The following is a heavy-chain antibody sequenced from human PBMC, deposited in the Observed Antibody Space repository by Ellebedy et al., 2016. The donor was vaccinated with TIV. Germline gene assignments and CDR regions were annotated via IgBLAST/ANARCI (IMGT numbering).Heavy chain of an antibody. V-gene: IGHV3-30*04. Sequence: GGSLRLSCTASGFSFNRYAMHWVRQAPGKGLEWVAIISSDESDTYYADPVKGRFTVSRDNSKSTVFLQMNTLTPEDTATYYCARDNIPVGRLMAGTALLHWGQGTLVTVSS. D-gene: IGHD2-8*01. CDR2: ISSDESDT. CDR3: ARDNIPVGRLMAGTALLH. CDR1: GFSFNRYA. J-gene: IGHJ4*02.